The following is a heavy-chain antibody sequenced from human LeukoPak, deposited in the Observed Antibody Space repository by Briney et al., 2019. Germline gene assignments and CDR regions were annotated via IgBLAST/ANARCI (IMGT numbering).Heavy chain of an antibody. Sequence: PGRSLRLSCAVSGFTFSSYAMHWVRQAPGKGLEWVAIISYDGSNKYYADSVKGRFTISRDNSKKTLYLQMNSLRAEDTAVYYCAREQLGEHYFDYWGQGTLVTVSS. CDR3: AREQLGEHYFDY. D-gene: IGHD1-1*01. CDR1: GFTFSSYA. CDR2: ISYDGSNK. V-gene: IGHV3-30-3*01. J-gene: IGHJ4*02.